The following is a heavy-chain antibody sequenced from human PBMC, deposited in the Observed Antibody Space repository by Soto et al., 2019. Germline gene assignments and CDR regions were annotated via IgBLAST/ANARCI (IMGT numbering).Heavy chain of an antibody. Sequence: SETLSLTCTVSSGSFISYFWTWVRQSPGKGLQWIGYIHYSGNTNYNPSLKSRVTISVDRSKNQFSLKLSSVTAADTAVYYCARGSGWDDFWGGYGHFDYWGQGTLVTVSS. CDR3: ARGSGWDDFWGGYGHFDY. CDR2: IHYSGNT. J-gene: IGHJ4*02. V-gene: IGHV4-59*12. CDR1: SGSFISYF. D-gene: IGHD3-3*01.